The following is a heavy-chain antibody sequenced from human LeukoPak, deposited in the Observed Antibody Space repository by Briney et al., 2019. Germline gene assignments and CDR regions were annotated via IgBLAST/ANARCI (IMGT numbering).Heavy chain of an antibody. CDR2: IRYDGKTE. Sequence: GGSLRLSCVVSGFIFSNYGMHWVRQAPGKGLEWVAFIRYDGKTEHYADSVKGRLTVSRDTSKNTLCLQVNSLRVEDTAVYYCVRDGMVTEPINYWGQGTLVTVSS. CDR1: GFIFSNYG. V-gene: IGHV3-30*02. D-gene: IGHD2-21*02. CDR3: VRDGMVTEPINY. J-gene: IGHJ4*02.